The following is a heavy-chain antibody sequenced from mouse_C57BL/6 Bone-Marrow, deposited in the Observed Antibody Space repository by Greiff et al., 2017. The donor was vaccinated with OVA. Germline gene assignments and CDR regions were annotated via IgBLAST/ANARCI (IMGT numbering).Heavy chain of an antibody. CDR3: VREGAGRTGYAMDY. V-gene: IGHV10-3*01. CDR1: GFTFNTYA. Sequence: VGGLVQPKGSLKLSCAASGFTFNTYAMHWVRQAPGKGLEWVARIRSKSSNYATYYADSVKDRFTISRDDSQSMLYLQMNNLKTEDTAMYYCVREGAGRTGYAMDYWGQGTSVTVSS. J-gene: IGHJ4*01. CDR2: IRSKSSNYAT.